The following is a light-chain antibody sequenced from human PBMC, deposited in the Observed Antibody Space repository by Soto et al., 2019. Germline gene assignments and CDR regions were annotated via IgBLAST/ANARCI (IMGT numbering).Light chain of an antibody. CDR1: QSVLYNSNHKNY. CDR3: QQYYSPWT. Sequence: DIVMTQSPDSLAVSLGERATINCKSSQSVLYNSNHKNYLAWYQQKPGQPPKLLIYWASTRESGVPDRFSGSGSGTDFTLTISSLQAEDVAVYYCQQYYSPWTFGQGTKVEIK. J-gene: IGKJ1*01. V-gene: IGKV4-1*01. CDR2: WAS.